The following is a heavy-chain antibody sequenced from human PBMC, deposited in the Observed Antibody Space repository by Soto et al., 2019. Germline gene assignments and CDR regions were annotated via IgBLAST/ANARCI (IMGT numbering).Heavy chain of an antibody. V-gene: IGHV3-21*01. CDR3: ERVSYCSGGSCYHGSTYHRHKWFVH. CDR2: ISSSSSYI. D-gene: IGHD2-15*01. J-gene: IGHJ5*02. CDR1: GFTFSSYS. Sequence: EVQLVESGGGLVKPGGSLRLSCAASGFTFSSYSMKWVRQAPGKGLEWDASISSSSSYIYYADSVKGRFTITRDNAKNPLYLQMNSLRAEDTAVYYCERVSYCSGGSCYHGSTYHRHKWFVHRGQGTLIT.